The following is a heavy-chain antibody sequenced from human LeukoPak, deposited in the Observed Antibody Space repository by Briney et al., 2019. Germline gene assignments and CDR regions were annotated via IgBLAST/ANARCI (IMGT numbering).Heavy chain of an antibody. CDR1: GYTFTGYY. CDR3: ARAGYSSSWYTDWFDP. CDR2: INPNSGGT. V-gene: IGHV1-2*02. D-gene: IGHD6-13*01. J-gene: IGHJ5*02. Sequence: PGGSVKVSCKASGYTFTGYYMHWVRQAPGQGLEWMGWINPNSGGTNYAQKFQGRVTMTRDTSISTAYMELSRLRSDDTAVYYCARAGYSSSWYTDWFDPWGQGTLVTVSS.